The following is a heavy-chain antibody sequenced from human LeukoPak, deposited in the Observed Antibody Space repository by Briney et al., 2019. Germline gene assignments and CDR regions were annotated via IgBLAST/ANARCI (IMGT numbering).Heavy chain of an antibody. CDR1: GFTFSNYA. J-gene: IGHJ4*02. Sequence: GGSLRLSCAASGFTFSNYAMHWVRQAPGKELEWVALISYDGSNRDYADSVKGRFTISRDDSKNTLYLQMNSLRAEDTAVYYCARLKAVAGMNLPPDYWGQGILVTVSS. D-gene: IGHD6-19*01. CDR2: ISYDGSNR. CDR3: ARLKAVAGMNLPPDY. V-gene: IGHV3-30*04.